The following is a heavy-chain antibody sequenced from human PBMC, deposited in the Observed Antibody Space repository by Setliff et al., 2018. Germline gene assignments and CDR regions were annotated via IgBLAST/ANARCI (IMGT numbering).Heavy chain of an antibody. CDR1: GFTFSNYA. J-gene: IGHJ4*02. CDR3: ATRLGDF. V-gene: IGHV3-15*01. CDR2: IKRMTDSGTT. Sequence: GGSLRLSCVASGFTFSNYAMAWVRQAPGKGLEWVGRIKRMTDSGTTDHAAPVKGRFTVSRDDSISTLYLQMNSLKTEDTAVYFCATRLGDFWGQGTLVTVSS.